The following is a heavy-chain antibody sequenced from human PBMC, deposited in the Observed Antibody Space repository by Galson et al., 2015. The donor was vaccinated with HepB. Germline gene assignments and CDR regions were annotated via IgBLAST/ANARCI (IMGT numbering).Heavy chain of an antibody. D-gene: IGHD2-15*01. J-gene: IGHJ6*02. CDR1: GGTFSSYA. V-gene: IGHV1-69*13. CDR2: IIPIFGTA. CDR3: ARGVRGGGSYIQPSYYYYYYGMDV. Sequence: SVTVSCKASGGTFSSYAISWVRQAPGQGLEWMGGIIPIFGTANYAQKFQGRVTITADESTSTAYMELSSLRSEDTAVYYCARGVRGGGSYIQPSYYYYYYGMDVWGQGTTVTVSS.